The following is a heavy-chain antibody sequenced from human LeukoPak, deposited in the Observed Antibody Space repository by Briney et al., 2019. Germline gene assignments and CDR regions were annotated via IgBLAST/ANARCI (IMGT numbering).Heavy chain of an antibody. CDR3: ARSVPSLDYLFDS. CDR2: IYHSGST. D-gene: IGHD4-11*01. CDR1: GDSISTNW. J-gene: IGHJ5*01. V-gene: IGHV4-4*02. Sequence: SETLSLTCAVSGDSISTNWWSWVRQPPGKGLEWIGEIYHSGSTNYNPSLKSRVTISVDKSKNQFSLRLTSVTAADTAVYYCARSVPSLDYLFDSWGHGTLVTVSS.